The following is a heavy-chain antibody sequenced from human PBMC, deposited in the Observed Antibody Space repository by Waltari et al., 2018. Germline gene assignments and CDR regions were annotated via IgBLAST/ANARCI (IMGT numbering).Heavy chain of an antibody. V-gene: IGHV3-15*01. CDR2: IKSKTDGGTT. CDR1: GFTFSNAW. Sequence: EVQLVESGGGLVKPGGSLRLSCAASGFTFSNAWMSWVRQAPGKGLEWVGRIKSKTDGGTTDYAAPVKGRFTISRDDSKNTLYLQMTSLKTEDTAVYYCTTELAVAGVIDYWGQGTLVTVSS. D-gene: IGHD6-19*01. J-gene: IGHJ4*02. CDR3: TTELAVAGVIDY.